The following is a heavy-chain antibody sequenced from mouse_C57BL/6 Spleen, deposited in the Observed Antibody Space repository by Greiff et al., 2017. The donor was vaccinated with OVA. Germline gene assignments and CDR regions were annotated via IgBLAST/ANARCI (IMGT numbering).Heavy chain of an antibody. V-gene: IGHV1-81*01. CDR3: ARGPSNWYYFDY. Sequence: QVQLQQSGAELARPGASVKLSCKASGYTFTSYGISWVKQRTGQGLEWIGEIYPRSGNTYYNEKFKGKATLTADKSSSTAYMELRSLTSEDSAVYFCARGPSNWYYFDYRGQGTTLTVSS. CDR1: GYTFTSYG. D-gene: IGHD4-1*01. CDR2: IYPRSGNT. J-gene: IGHJ2*01.